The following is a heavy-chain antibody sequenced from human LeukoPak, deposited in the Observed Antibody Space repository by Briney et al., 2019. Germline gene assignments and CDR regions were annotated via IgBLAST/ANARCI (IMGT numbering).Heavy chain of an antibody. CDR2: IYYSGST. J-gene: IGHJ4*02. CDR1: GGSISSYY. D-gene: IGHD5-18*01. Sequence: SETLSLTCTVSGGSISSYYWSWTRQPPGKGLEWIGYIYYSGSTNYNPSLKSRVTISVDTSKNQFSLKLSSVTAADTAVYYCARDSSYGRGDFDYWGQGTLVTVSS. V-gene: IGHV4-59*01. CDR3: ARDSSYGRGDFDY.